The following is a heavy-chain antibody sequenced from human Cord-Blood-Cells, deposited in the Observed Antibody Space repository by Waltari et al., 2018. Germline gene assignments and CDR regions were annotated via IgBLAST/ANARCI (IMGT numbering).Heavy chain of an antibody. D-gene: IGHD6-25*01. V-gene: IGHV3-30*02. J-gene: IGHJ3*02. CDR1: GFTFRSCG. CDR2: IRYDGSNK. Sequence: QVQLVESGGGVVQPGGSLRLSCAASGFTFRSCGVPWVRQAPGKGLEWVAFIRYDGSNKYYADSVKGRFTISRDNSKNTLYLQMNSLRAEDTAVYYCAKDQHRGLDAFDIWGQGTMVTVSS. CDR3: AKDQHRGLDAFDI.